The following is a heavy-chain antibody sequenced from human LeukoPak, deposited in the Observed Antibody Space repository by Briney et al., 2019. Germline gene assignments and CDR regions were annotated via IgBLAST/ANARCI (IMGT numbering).Heavy chain of an antibody. J-gene: IGHJ5*02. CDR2: IIPIFGTA. Sequence: ASVKVSCKASGGTFSSYAISWVRQAPGQGLEWMGGIIPIFGTANYAQRFQGRVTITTDESTSTAYMELSSLRSEDTAVYYCARDGVTMVRGATTYNWFDPWGQGTPVTVSS. V-gene: IGHV1-69*05. D-gene: IGHD3-10*01. CDR1: GGTFSSYA. CDR3: ARDGVTMVRGATTYNWFDP.